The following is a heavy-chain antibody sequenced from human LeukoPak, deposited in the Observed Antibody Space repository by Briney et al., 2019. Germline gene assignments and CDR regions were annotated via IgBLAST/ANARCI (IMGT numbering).Heavy chain of an antibody. V-gene: IGHV4-30-2*03. J-gene: IGHJ4*02. CDR1: GGSISSGGYS. CDR2: IYHSGST. D-gene: IGHD3-3*01. CDR3: ARLREFLEWLPHYYFDY. Sequence: PSQTLSLTCAVSGGSISSGGYSWSCIRQPPGKGLECIGYIYHSGSTYYNPSLKSRVTISVDTSKNQFSLKLSSVTAADTAVYYCARLREFLEWLPHYYFDYWGQGTLVTVSS.